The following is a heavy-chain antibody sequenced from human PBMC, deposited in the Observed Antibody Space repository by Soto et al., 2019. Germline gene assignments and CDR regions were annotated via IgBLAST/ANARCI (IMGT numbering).Heavy chain of an antibody. J-gene: IGHJ4*02. CDR3: TSDTFGPRDS. CDR1: GFTFSNYW. CDR2: INPDGSST. D-gene: IGHD3-10*01. V-gene: IGHV3-74*01. Sequence: PGGSLRLSCAASGFTFSNYWMHWVRQAPGKGLLWVSRINPDGSSTSYADSVKDRFTISRDNAENTLFLQMNILRAEDTALYYCTSDTFGPRDSWGQETLVTVSS.